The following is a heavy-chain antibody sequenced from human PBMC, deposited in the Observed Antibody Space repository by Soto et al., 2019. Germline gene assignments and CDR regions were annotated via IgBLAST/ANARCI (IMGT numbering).Heavy chain of an antibody. J-gene: IGHJ6*02. V-gene: IGHV3-33*01. CDR3: ARDRGITMYDYYYYGMDV. Sequence: GGSLRLSCAASGFTFSSYGMHWVRQAPGKGLEWVAVIWYDGSNKYYADSVKGRFTISRDNSKNTLYLQMNSLRAEDTAVYYCARDRGITMYDYYYYGMDVWGQGTTVTVSS. CDR1: GFTFSSYG. CDR2: IWYDGSNK. D-gene: IGHD3-10*02.